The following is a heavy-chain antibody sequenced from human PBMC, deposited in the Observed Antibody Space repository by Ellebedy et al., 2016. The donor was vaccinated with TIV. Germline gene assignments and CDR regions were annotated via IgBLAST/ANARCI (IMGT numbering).Heavy chain of an antibody. CDR2: IWYDGSNK. Sequence: PGGSLRLSCAASGFTFSSYGMHWVRQAPGKGLEWVAVIWYDGSNKYYADSVKGRFTISRDNSKNTLYLQMNSLRAEDTAVYYCARGGLWFGESQFPKDYYGMDVWGQGTMVTVSS. CDR1: GFTFSSYG. CDR3: ARGGLWFGESQFPKDYYGMDV. J-gene: IGHJ6*02. V-gene: IGHV3-33*01. D-gene: IGHD3-10*01.